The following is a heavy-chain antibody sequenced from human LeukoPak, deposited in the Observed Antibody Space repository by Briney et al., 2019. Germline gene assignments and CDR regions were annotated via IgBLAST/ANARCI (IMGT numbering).Heavy chain of an antibody. CDR1: GYTFTSYD. J-gene: IGHJ6*03. D-gene: IGHD4-11*01. Sequence: ASVKVSCKASGYTFTSYDINWVRQATGQGLEWMGWMNPNSDNIIYAQKFQDRVTITRDTSISTAYMELSSLRSEDTAVYFCARGPPGSTEYYMDVWGNGTTVTVSS. CDR2: MNPNSDNI. CDR3: ARGPPGSTEYYMDV. V-gene: IGHV1-8*03.